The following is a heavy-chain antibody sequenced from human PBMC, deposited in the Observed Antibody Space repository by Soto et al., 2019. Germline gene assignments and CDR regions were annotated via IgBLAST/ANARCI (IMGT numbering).Heavy chain of an antibody. Sequence: PSETLSLTCAVYGGSFSGYYWSWIRQPPGKGLEWIGEINHRGSTNYNPSLKSRVTISVDTSKNQFSLKLSSVTAADTAVYYCARALTTVTTPYYYYMDVWGKGTTVTVSS. CDR1: GGSFSGYY. D-gene: IGHD4-17*01. J-gene: IGHJ6*03. CDR2: INHRGST. V-gene: IGHV4-34*01. CDR3: ARALTTVTTPYYYYMDV.